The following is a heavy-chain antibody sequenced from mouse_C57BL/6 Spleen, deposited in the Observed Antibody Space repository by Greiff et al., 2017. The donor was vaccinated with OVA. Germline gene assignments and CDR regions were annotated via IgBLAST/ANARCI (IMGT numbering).Heavy chain of an antibody. J-gene: IGHJ4*01. D-gene: IGHD2-2*01. CDR3: DISGGMVTTGAMDY. CDR1: GYTFTSYW. CDR2: IHPNSGST. Sequence: QVQLQQPGAELVKPGASVKLSCKASGYTFTSYWMHWVKQRPGQGLEWIGMIHPNSGSTNYNEKFKSKATLTVDKSSSTAYMQHSRLTTEDSAVYDVDISGGMVTTGAMDYWGQGTSVTVSS. V-gene: IGHV1-64*01.